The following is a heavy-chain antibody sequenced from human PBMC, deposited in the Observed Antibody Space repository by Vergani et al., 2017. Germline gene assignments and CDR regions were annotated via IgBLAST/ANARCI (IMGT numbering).Heavy chain of an antibody. CDR1: GESIRSGSPY. Sequence: QVKLQESGPGLLKPSQTLSLTCTVSGESIRSGSPYWSWIRQPAGKGPEWIGHIHTGGSTDLNPSFKSRVSISVDTSKSPFALKLNSVTVADTAVYYCARSRPYCTSGSCPAIWGQGTLVTVSS. J-gene: IGHJ4*02. D-gene: IGHD2-15*01. CDR3: ARSRPYCTSGSCPAI. V-gene: IGHV4-61*02. CDR2: IHTGGST.